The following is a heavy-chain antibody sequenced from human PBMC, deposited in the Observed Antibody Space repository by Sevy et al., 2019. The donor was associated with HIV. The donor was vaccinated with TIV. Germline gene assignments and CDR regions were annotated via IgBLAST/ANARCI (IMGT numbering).Heavy chain of an antibody. CDR1: GFNFITYT. J-gene: IGHJ3*02. CDR3: ARANLDSSGSYDAFDI. D-gene: IGHD3-22*01. Sequence: GGSLRLSCAASGFNFITYTMNGVRQAPRKGLEWVSSFGTSSSYIYYADSVRGRFTISRDNAKNSLYLQMNSLRAEDMAVYYCARANLDSSGSYDAFDIWGHGTMVTVSS. CDR2: FGTSSSYI. V-gene: IGHV3-21*01.